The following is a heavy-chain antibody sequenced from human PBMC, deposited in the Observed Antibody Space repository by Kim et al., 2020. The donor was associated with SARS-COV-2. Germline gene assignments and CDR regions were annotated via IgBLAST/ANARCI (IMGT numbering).Heavy chain of an antibody. CDR2: IYYSGTT. CDR3: SRHRSGTYAFLDV. CDR1: GVSIGFYY. D-gene: IGHD1-26*01. Sequence: SETLSLTCSVSGVSIGFYYWSWIRQSPGKGLEWFGYIYYSGTTNYNPSLKNRVTISGDTSKNQLSLKLRLVTAADTAVAFCSRHRSGTYAFLDVWGQGT. J-gene: IGHJ6*02. V-gene: IGHV4-59*08.